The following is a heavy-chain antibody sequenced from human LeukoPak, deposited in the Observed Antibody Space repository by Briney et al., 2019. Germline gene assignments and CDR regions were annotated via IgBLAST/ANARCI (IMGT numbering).Heavy chain of an antibody. CDR3: ARERGDTAMVYFDY. J-gene: IGHJ4*02. CDR2: ISAYNGNT. D-gene: IGHD5-18*01. V-gene: IGHV1-18*01. CDR1: GYTFTSYG. Sequence: ASVKVSCKASGYTFTSYGISWVRQAPGQGLGWMGWISAYNGNTNYAQKLQGRVTMTTDTSTNTAYMELRSLRSDDTAVYYCARERGDTAMVYFDYWGQGTLVTVSS.